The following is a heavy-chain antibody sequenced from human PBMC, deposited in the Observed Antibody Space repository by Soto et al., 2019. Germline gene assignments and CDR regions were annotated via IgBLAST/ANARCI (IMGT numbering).Heavy chain of an antibody. CDR2: ISYDGSNE. Sequence: QVQLVESGGGVVQPGRSLRLSCAASGFTFSNFPIHWVRQAPGQGLEWVAVISYDGSNEYYADSVKGRFTISRDNSKNTLYLQMNSVRPEDSGLYFCARGGLGSGWCHFDSWGQGTQVTVSS. J-gene: IGHJ4*02. CDR3: ARGGLGSGWCHFDS. V-gene: IGHV3-30-3*01. CDR1: GFTFSNFP. D-gene: IGHD6-19*01.